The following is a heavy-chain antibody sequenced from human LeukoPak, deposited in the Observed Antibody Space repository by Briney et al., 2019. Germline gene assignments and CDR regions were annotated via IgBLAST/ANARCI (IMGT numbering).Heavy chain of an antibody. V-gene: IGHV4-59*01. CDR1: GGPITNYN. J-gene: IGHJ3*02. CDR2: MFYSGSA. CDR3: ARSHDGFDM. Sequence: SETLSLTCTVSGGPITNYNWIWIRQPPGKGLEWIGYMFYSGSANYDPSLEDRVTISVDTSRNQFSLKLTSVTPADTAMYYCARSHDGFDMWGEGTMVSVSS.